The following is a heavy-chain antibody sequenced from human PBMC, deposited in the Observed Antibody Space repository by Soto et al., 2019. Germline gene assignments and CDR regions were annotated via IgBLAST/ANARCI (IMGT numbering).Heavy chain of an antibody. Sequence: SLRLSCAASGFTFRDYYMSWIRQAPGKGLEWVSYISSSSSYTNYADSVKGRFTISRDNAKNSLYLQMNSLRAEDTAVYYCARATAVYYYYGMDVWGQGTTVTVSS. J-gene: IGHJ6*02. CDR3: ARATAVYYYYGMDV. CDR1: GFTFRDYY. V-gene: IGHV3-11*05. CDR2: ISSSSSYT.